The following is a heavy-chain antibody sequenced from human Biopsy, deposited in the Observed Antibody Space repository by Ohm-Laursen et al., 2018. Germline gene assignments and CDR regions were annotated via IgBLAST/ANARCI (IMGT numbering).Heavy chain of an antibody. CDR2: INHSGRT. CDR3: VRGVDYYDPYHYYALDV. V-gene: IGHV4-34*01. CDR1: GKSFNGYY. Sequence: TLSLTWAVYGKSFNGYYWSWIRQTPGKGLEWIGEINHSGRTNYNPSLKSRVTISVDTSKNQFSLKVRSVTAADTAVYYCVRGVDYYDPYHYYALDVWGQGTTVTVSS. D-gene: IGHD3-22*01. J-gene: IGHJ6*02.